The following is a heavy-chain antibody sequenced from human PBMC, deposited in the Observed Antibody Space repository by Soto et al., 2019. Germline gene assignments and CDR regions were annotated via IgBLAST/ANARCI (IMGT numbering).Heavy chain of an antibody. D-gene: IGHD3-3*01. J-gene: IGHJ4*02. V-gene: IGHV3-49*03. CDR2: IRSKAYGGTT. CDR3: TRGGLVLRFLEWLFPTGGYFDY. CDR1: GFTFGDYA. Sequence: GGSLRLSCTASGFTFGDYAMSWFRQAPGKGLEWVGFIRSKAYGGTTEYAASVKGRFTISSDDSKSIAYLQMNSLKTEDTAVYYCTRGGLVLRFLEWLFPTGGYFDYWGQGTLVTVSS.